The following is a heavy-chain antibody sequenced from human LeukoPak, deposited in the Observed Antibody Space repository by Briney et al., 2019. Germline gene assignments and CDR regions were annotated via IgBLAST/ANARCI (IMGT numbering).Heavy chain of an antibody. V-gene: IGHV5-51*01. J-gene: IGHJ6*02. CDR1: GYSFTSYW. Sequence: GESLKISCKGSGYSFTSYWIGWVRQMPGKGLEWMGIIYPGDSDTRYSPSFQGQVTFSADKSISTAYLQWSSLKASDTAMYYCATRSVGATYTGYYYYGMDVWGQGTTVTVSS. CDR3: ATRSVGATYTGYYYYGMDV. CDR2: IYPGDSDT. D-gene: IGHD1-26*01.